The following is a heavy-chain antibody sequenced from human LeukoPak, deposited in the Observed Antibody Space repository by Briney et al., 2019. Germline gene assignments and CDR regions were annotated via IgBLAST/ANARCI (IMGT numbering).Heavy chain of an antibody. Sequence: GGSLRLSCTTSGFLFNSYAMHWVRQAPGKGLVWEAVIWFDGNNRYYADSVKGRFTISRDNFKNTLYLQMNSLRAEDTAVYFCAREDGDSVYYYYGMDVWGQGTTVTVSS. J-gene: IGHJ6*02. D-gene: IGHD4-17*01. CDR3: AREDGDSVYYYYGMDV. CDR1: GFLFNSYA. V-gene: IGHV3-33*01. CDR2: IWFDGNNR.